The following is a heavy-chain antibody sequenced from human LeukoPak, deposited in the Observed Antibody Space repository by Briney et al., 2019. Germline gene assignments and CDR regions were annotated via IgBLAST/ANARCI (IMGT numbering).Heavy chain of an antibody. V-gene: IGHV4-30-2*01. CDR3: ARELTAIRGARGLNDY. J-gene: IGHJ4*02. CDR2: IYQSGST. Sequence: PSETLSLTCAVSSASFSSGGYSWSWIRQPPGKGLEWIGYIYQSGSTYYNPSLKSRVTMSVDTSKNQFSLKLSSVTAADTAVYYCARELTAIRGARGLNDYWGQGTLVTVSS. D-gene: IGHD2-21*02. CDR1: SASFSSGGYS.